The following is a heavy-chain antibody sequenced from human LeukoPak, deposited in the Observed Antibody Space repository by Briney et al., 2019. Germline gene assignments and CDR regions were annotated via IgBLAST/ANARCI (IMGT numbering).Heavy chain of an antibody. Sequence: SETLSLTCTVSGGSISSYYWSWIRQPPGKGLEWIGYIYYSGSTNYNPSLKSRVTISVDTSKNQFSLKLSSVTAADTAVYYCARGRTAADYWGQGTLVTVSS. D-gene: IGHD6-13*01. V-gene: IGHV4-59*01. J-gene: IGHJ4*02. CDR1: GGSISSYY. CDR2: IYYSGST. CDR3: ARGRTAADY.